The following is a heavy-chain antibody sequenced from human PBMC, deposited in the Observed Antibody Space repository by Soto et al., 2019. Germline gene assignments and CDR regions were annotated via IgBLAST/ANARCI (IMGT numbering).Heavy chain of an antibody. J-gene: IGHJ4*02. Sequence: GESLKISCKGSGYSFTSYWIGWVRQMPGKGLEWMGIIYPGDSDTGYSPSFQGQVTISADKSISTAYLQWSSLKASDTAMYYCARPLGYCSSTICSPIDYWGQGTLVTVSS. D-gene: IGHD2-2*01. CDR3: ARPLGYCSSTICSPIDY. V-gene: IGHV5-51*01. CDR2: IYPGDSDT. CDR1: GYSFTSYW.